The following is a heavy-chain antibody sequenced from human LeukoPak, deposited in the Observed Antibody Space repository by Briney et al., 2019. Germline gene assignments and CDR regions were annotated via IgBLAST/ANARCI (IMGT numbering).Heavy chain of an antibody. CDR1: GFTFSTHA. CDR2: IVGDGGGI. J-gene: IGHJ4*02. CDR3: AKDRVPDGKYSIDF. V-gene: IGHV3-23*01. D-gene: IGHD5-24*01. Sequence: GGSPRLPCAASGFTFSTHAMNWARQAPAKGLDRAPVIVGDGGGIHYADSVSGRFTISRDNSRNTLYLQMNSLRVEDTAVYYCAKDRVPDGKYSIDFWGQGTLVTVSS.